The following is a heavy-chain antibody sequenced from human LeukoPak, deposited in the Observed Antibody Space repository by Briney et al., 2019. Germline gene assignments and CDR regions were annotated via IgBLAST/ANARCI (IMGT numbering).Heavy chain of an antibody. CDR1: GFTFSSYW. Sequence: GGSLRLSCAASGFTFSSYWMSWVRQAPGKGLEWVANVKQDGSEKYYVDSVKGRFTISRDDAKNSLYLQMNGLRAEDTAVYYCARDGIGIVTAYYFDYWGQGTLVTVSS. CDR3: ARDGIGIVTAYYFDY. J-gene: IGHJ4*02. D-gene: IGHD2/OR15-2a*01. CDR2: VKQDGSEK. V-gene: IGHV3-7*01.